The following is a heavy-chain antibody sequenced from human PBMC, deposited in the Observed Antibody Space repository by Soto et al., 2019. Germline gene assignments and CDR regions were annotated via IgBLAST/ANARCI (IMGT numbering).Heavy chain of an antibody. CDR1: GFTFSSYA. D-gene: IGHD6-6*01. V-gene: IGHV3-23*01. J-gene: IGHJ4*02. CDR2: ISSSGDRT. Sequence: EVQLLESGGGLVQPGGSLRLSCAASGFTFSSYAMSWVRQAPGKGLEWVSGISSSGDRTDYADSLKGRFTISRDNSKNTLYLQMNSLRAEDTAVYYCAKVPWQLVRTHYFDSWGQGTLVTVSS. CDR3: AKVPWQLVRTHYFDS.